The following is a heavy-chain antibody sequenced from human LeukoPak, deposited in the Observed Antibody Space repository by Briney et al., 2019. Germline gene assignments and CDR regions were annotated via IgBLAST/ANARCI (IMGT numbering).Heavy chain of an antibody. CDR1: GYTFTCYY. CDR3: ARGDSSGWPAHY. V-gene: IGHV1-2*02. D-gene: IGHD6-19*01. J-gene: IGHJ4*02. CDR2: INPNSGGT. Sequence: GASVKVSCKASGYTFTCYYMHWVGQAPGQGLEWMGWINPNSGGTNYAQKFQGRVTMTRDTSISTAYMELSRLRSDDTAVYYCARGDSSGWPAHYWGQGTLVTVSS.